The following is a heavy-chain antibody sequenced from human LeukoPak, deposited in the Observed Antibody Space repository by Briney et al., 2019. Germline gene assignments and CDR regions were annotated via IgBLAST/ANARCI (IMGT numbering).Heavy chain of an antibody. CDR2: IYYSGST. Sequence: PSETLSLTCTVSGGSISSNNYYWGWIRQPPGKGLEWIGSIYYSGSTYYNPSLKSRVTISVDTSKNQFSLKLSSVTAADTAVYYCARLYYDSSGIGDYWGQGTLVTVSS. CDR1: GGSISSNNYY. V-gene: IGHV4-39*07. J-gene: IGHJ4*02. CDR3: ARLYYDSSGIGDY. D-gene: IGHD3-22*01.